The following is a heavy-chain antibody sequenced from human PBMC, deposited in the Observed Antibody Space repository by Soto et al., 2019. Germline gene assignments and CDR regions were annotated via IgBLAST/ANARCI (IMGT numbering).Heavy chain of an antibody. D-gene: IGHD3-10*01. Sequence: PSETLSLTCTVSGGSISSGGYCWSWIRQHPGKGLEWIGYIYYSGSTYYNPSLKSRVTISVDTSKNQFSLKLSSVTAADTAVYYCARDPSTGAGNWFDPWGQGTLVTVSS. CDR3: ARDPSTGAGNWFDP. CDR2: IYYSGST. CDR1: GGSISSGGYC. J-gene: IGHJ5*02. V-gene: IGHV4-31*03.